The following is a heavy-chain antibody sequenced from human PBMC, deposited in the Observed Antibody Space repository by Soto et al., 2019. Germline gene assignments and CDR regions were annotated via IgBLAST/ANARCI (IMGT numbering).Heavy chain of an antibody. J-gene: IGHJ6*02. D-gene: IGHD5-12*01. CDR3: WRARVVDIVATSNYYYYGMDV. V-gene: IGHV1-3*01. CDR2: INAGNGNT. CDR1: GYTFTSYA. Sequence: GASVKVSCKASGYTFTSYAMHWVRQAPGQRLEWMGWINAGNGNTKYSQRFQGRVTITRDTSASTAYMELISLRSEDTAEYYCWRARVVDIVATSNYYYYGMDVWGQGTTVTVSS.